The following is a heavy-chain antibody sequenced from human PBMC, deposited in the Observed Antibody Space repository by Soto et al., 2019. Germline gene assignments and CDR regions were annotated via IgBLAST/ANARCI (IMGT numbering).Heavy chain of an antibody. J-gene: IGHJ2*01. CDR3: AVTPNCGRDCSAASYWYFDI. D-gene: IGHD2-21*02. Sequence: QLLESGGGLVQPGGSVRLSCAASGLTFGNYAMSWVRQAPGKGLEWVSAISGDSGRTYYADSVKGRFTISRDNSKNTLYLQMNTLRAEDTAVYYCAVTPNCGRDCSAASYWYFDIWGRGTLVTVSS. V-gene: IGHV3-23*01. CDR2: ISGDSGRT. CDR1: GLTFGNYA.